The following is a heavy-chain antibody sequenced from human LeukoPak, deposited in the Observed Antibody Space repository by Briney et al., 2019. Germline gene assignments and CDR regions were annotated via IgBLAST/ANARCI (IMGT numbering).Heavy chain of an antibody. Sequence: GGSLRLSCAASGFTFSSYAMNWVRQAPGKGLEWVSYISSSGSTIYYADSVKGRFTISRDNAKNSLYLQMNSLRAEDTAVYYCAREAYSSSWFSYFQHWGQGTLVTVSS. J-gene: IGHJ1*01. V-gene: IGHV3-48*03. CDR3: AREAYSSSWFSYFQH. D-gene: IGHD6-13*01. CDR1: GFTFSSYA. CDR2: ISSSGSTI.